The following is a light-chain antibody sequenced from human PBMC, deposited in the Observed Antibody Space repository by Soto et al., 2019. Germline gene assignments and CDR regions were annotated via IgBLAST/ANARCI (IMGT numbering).Light chain of an antibody. CDR3: QQYTNWPPIT. CDR1: QSVSSN. J-gene: IGKJ5*01. CDR2: GSS. Sequence: EIVLTQSPGTLSLSPGETATLSCRASQSVSSNFLAWYQQKPGQAPRLLIYGSSTRATGVPARFSGSGSGADFTLTISNLQSEDFAVYYCQQYTNWPPITFGQGTRLEI. V-gene: IGKV3-15*01.